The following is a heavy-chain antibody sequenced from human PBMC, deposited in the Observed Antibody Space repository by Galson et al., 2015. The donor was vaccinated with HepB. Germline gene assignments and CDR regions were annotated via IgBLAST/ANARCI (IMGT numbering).Heavy chain of an antibody. J-gene: IGHJ6*02. Sequence: ETLSLTCTVSGGSISSSSYYWSWIRQPPGKGLEWMGYIYYTGSTKTNPSLKSRVSISVDMSTNQFSLRLSSVTAADTAVYYCARARGVAGGYYYGLDVWGQGTTVTVSS. CDR2: IYYTGST. V-gene: IGHV4-61*01. CDR3: ARARGVAGGYYYGLDV. CDR1: GGSISSSSYY. D-gene: IGHD3-16*01.